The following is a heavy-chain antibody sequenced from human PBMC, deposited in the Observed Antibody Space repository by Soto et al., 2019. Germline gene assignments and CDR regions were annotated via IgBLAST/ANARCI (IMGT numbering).Heavy chain of an antibody. CDR3: ASRGSGSYYDY. J-gene: IGHJ4*02. Sequence: EVQLLESGGGLVQPGGSLRLSCAASGFTFSSYAMRWVRQAPVKGLEWVSAISGSGGSTYYADSVKGRFTISRDNSKNTLYLQMNSLIAEATAVYYFASRGSGSYYDYWGQGTLVTVSS. CDR1: GFTFSSYA. CDR2: ISGSGGST. V-gene: IGHV3-23*01. D-gene: IGHD1-26*01.